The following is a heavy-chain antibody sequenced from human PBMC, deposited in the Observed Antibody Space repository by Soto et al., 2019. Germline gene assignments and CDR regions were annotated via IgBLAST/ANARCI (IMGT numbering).Heavy chain of an antibody. CDR1: GFTFSNYA. V-gene: IGHV3-23*01. J-gene: IGHJ4*02. CDR3: AKRRGDGGHFDY. Sequence: GGSLRLSCAASGFTFSNYAMTWVRQGPGKGLEWVAVVSIGGSTHYADSVRGRFTISRDNSTNTLSQQMNNLTAEDTAVYFGAKRRGDGGHFDYWGQGALVTVSS. CDR2: VSIGGST. D-gene: IGHD2-21*02.